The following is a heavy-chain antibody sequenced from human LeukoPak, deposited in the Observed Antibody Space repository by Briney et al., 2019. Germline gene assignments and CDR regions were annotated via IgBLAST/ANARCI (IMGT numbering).Heavy chain of an antibody. CDR1: GGSISSYY. CDR3: ARDRTYYDYVWGSYRLDAFDI. J-gene: IGHJ3*02. D-gene: IGHD3-16*02. Sequence: SETLSLTCTVSGGSISSYYWSWIRQPPGKGLEWIGYIYYSGSTNYNPSLKSRVTISLDTSKNQFSLKLSSVTAADTAVYYCARDRTYYDYVWGSYRLDAFDIWGQGTMVTVSS. V-gene: IGHV4-59*01. CDR2: IYYSGST.